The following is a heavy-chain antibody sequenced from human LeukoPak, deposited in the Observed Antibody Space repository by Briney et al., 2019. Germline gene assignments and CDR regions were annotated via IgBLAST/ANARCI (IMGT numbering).Heavy chain of an antibody. CDR2: ISYDGSNK. CDR1: GFTFSSYA. CDR3: ASPPDWAGDAFDI. D-gene: IGHD3-9*01. Sequence: HPGGSLRLSCAASGFTFSSYAMHWVRQAPGKGLEWVAVISYDGSNKYYADSVKGRFTISRDNSKNTLYLQMNSLRAEDTAVYYCASPPDWAGDAFDIWGQGTMVTVSS. J-gene: IGHJ3*02. V-gene: IGHV3-30-3*01.